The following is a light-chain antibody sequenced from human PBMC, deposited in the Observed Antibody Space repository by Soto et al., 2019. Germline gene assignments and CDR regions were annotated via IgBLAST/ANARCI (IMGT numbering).Light chain of an antibody. CDR2: AAS. CDR3: HQTSDLPFY. J-gene: IGKJ4*01. V-gene: IGKV1-39*01. Sequence: DMQLTQSPSSLSASVGDRVTITCRASQSVRGYLNWYQQKEGKAPKLLIYAASILQRGFPARFSGIGYVTGFTLTISGLQPEDFATYYCHQTSDLPFYFGGGTKVEN. CDR1: QSVRGY.